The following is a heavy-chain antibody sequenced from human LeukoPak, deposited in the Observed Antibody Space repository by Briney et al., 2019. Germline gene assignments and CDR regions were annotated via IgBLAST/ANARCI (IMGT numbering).Heavy chain of an antibody. V-gene: IGHV4-30-4*08. CDR3: ARATITMAVGVPADAFDI. CDR2: IYYSGNT. J-gene: IGHJ3*02. CDR1: GGSISSADYY. Sequence: PSQTLSLTCTVSGGSISSADYYWSWIRQPPGRGLEWIGYIYYSGNTYYSPSLKSRVTISVDRSKNQFSLKQSSVTAADTAVYYCARATITMAVGVPADAFDIWGQGTMVTVSS. D-gene: IGHD3-22*01.